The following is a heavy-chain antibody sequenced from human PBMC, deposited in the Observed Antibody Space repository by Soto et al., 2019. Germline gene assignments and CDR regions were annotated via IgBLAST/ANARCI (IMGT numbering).Heavy chain of an antibody. J-gene: IGHJ4*02. CDR1: GFTFSRVS. CDR2: ISSTSSET. Sequence: GGSLRLSCEASGFTFSRVSMNWARQVPGKGLEWVASISSTSSETWYADSVKGRFIISRDNAQNSLFLQMNTLRPEDSAIYYCARVAYWGPGTQVTVSS. CDR3: ARVAY. V-gene: IGHV3-21*01.